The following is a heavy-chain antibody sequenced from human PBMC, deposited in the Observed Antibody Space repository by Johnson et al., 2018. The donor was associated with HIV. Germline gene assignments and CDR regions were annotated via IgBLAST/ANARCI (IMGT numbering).Heavy chain of an antibody. V-gene: IGHV3-66*01. Sequence: VQLVESGGGLVQPGGSLRLSCAASGFTVSSNYMSWVRQAPGKGLEWVSVIYSGGSTYYADSVKGRFTISRDNSKNTLYLQMNSLRAEDTAVYYLARSQVAATSEGAFDIWGQGTMVTVSS. CDR2: IYSGGST. J-gene: IGHJ3*02. CDR1: GFTVSSNY. D-gene: IGHD2-15*01. CDR3: ARSQVAATSEGAFDI.